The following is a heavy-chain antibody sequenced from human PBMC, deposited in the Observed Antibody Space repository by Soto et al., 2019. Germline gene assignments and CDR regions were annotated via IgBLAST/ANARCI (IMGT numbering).Heavy chain of an antibody. J-gene: IGHJ4*02. CDR2: VDSGGGDT. CDR1: GFIFSSYA. CDR3: AKYSGSSSRLFDY. D-gene: IGHD6-6*01. Sequence: LRLSCAASGFIFSSYAMSWVRQAPGKGLEWVSSVDSGGGDTYYVDSVKGRFTVSRDNSKNTLYLQMNSLRAEDTAVYYCAKYSGSSSRLFDYWGQGTLVTVSS. V-gene: IGHV3-23*05.